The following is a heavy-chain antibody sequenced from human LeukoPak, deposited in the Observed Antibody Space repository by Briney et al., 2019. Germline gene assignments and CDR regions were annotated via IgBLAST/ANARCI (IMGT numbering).Heavy chain of an antibody. Sequence: PGGSLRLSCAASGLTFRTYAMSWVRQAPGKGLEWVAIISYDGSNKYYADSVKGRFTISRDNSKNTLYLQMNSLRAEDTAVYYCAKLGGSSGYYGKFDYWGQGTLVTVSS. V-gene: IGHV3-30*18. CDR2: ISYDGSNK. CDR3: AKLGGSSGYYGKFDY. J-gene: IGHJ4*02. CDR1: GLTFRTYA. D-gene: IGHD3-22*01.